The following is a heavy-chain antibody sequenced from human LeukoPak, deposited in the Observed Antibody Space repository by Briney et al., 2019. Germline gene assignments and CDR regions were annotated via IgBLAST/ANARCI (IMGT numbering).Heavy chain of an antibody. Sequence: GSLRLSCAASGFTFSTYWMKWVRQAPGKGLEWVASIKEDGSDKYYVDSVKGRFSISRDNAKNSLYLQMNSLRTEDTAVYYCAKGGHYNFDYWGQGTLVTVSS. V-gene: IGHV3-7*01. CDR3: AKGGHYNFDY. D-gene: IGHD4-11*01. CDR2: IKEDGSDK. CDR1: GFTFSTYW. J-gene: IGHJ4*02.